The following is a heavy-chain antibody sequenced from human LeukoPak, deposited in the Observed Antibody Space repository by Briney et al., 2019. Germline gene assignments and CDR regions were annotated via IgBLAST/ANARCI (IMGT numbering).Heavy chain of an antibody. CDR2: ISSSGST. D-gene: IGHD6-13*01. V-gene: IGHV4-61*02. CDR1: GDSISSGDYY. Sequence: PSETLSLTCTVSGDSISSGDYYWSWIRQPAGKGLEWIGRISSSGSTNYNPSLKSRVTISVDTSKNQFSLKLSSVTAADTAVYYCASPRQVAAAGQFKDYWGQGTLVTVSS. CDR3: ASPRQVAAAGQFKDY. J-gene: IGHJ4*02.